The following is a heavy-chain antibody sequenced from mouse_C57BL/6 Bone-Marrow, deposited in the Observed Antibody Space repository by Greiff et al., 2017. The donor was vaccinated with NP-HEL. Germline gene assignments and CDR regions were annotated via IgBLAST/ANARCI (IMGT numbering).Heavy chain of an antibody. CDR3: ASSRGHYYGSTWFAY. D-gene: IGHD1-1*01. J-gene: IGHJ3*01. Sequence: QVQLQQPGTELVKPGASVKLSCKASGYTFTSYWMHWVKQRPGQGLEWIGNINPSNGGTNYNEKFKSKATLTVDKSSSTAYMQLSSLTSEDSAVYYCASSRGHYYGSTWFAYWGQGTLVTVSA. V-gene: IGHV1-53*01. CDR2: INPSNGGT. CDR1: GYTFTSYW.